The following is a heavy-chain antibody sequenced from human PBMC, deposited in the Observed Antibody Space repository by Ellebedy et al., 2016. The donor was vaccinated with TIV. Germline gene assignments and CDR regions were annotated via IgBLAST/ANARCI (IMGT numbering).Heavy chain of an antibody. CDR3: AKDGKYCSSTSCYSYYMDV. Sequence: GESLKISXAASGFTFSSYGMHWVRQAPGKGLEWVAVIWYDGSNKYYADSVKGRFTISRDNSKNTLYLQMNSLRAEDTAVYYCAKDGKYCSSTSCYSYYMDVWGKGTTVTVSS. CDR2: IWYDGSNK. CDR1: GFTFSSYG. D-gene: IGHD2-2*01. J-gene: IGHJ6*03. V-gene: IGHV3-30*02.